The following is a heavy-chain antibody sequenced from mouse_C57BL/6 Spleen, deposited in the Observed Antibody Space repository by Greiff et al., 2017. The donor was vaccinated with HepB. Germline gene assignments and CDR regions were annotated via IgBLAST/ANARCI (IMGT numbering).Heavy chain of an antibody. CDR1: GYSFTSYY. V-gene: IGHV1-66*01. D-gene: IGHD1-1*02. J-gene: IGHJ3*01. CDR2: IYPGSGNT. Sequence: VQLQQSGPELVKPGASVKISCKASGYSFTSYYIHWVKQRPGQGLEWIGWIYPGSGNTKYNEKFKGKATLTADTSSSTAYMQLSSLTSEDSAVYYCAKDGGNSWFAYWGQGTLVTVSA. CDR3: AKDGGNSWFAY.